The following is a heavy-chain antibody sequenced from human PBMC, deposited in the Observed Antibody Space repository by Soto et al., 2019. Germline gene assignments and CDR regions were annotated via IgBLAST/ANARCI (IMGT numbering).Heavy chain of an antibody. Sequence: QLQLQESGPGLVKPSETLSLTCTVSGGSVSSSNYYWGWVHQPPGKGLEWIGSIYYSGNTYYNPSLKSRVTISVDTSENQFSLKLSSVTAADTAVFYCARLYWGRYFDLWGRGTLVTVSS. CDR3: ARLYWGRYFDL. J-gene: IGHJ2*01. V-gene: IGHV4-39*01. D-gene: IGHD7-27*01. CDR2: IYYSGNT. CDR1: GGSVSSSNYY.